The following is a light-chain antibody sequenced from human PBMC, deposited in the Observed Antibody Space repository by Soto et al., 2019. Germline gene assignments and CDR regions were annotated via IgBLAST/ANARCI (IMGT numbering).Light chain of an antibody. Sequence: QSALTQPASVSGSPGQSITISCTGTRSDVGDYDYVSWYQQHPGKAPKLMFYDVSNRPSGVSNRFSGSKSGNTSSLTISGLQAEDEGNYYCSSYTSSGTLVLFGVWTKLTVL. CDR3: SSYTSSGTLVL. CDR1: RSDVGDYDY. CDR2: DVS. V-gene: IGLV2-14*01. J-gene: IGLJ2*01.